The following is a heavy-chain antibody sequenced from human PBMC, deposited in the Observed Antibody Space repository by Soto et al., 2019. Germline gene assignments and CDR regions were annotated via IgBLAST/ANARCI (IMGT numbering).Heavy chain of an antibody. CDR3: ATPACAATWCSPSHDLDH. D-gene: IGHD2-2*01. V-gene: IGHV1-69*09. J-gene: IGHJ4*02. CDR1: VGTFVRHV. CDR2: INPLSGIP. Sequence: QVQLVQSGAEVQKPESSVKVSCKTSVGTFVRHVISWVRQSPGQGPEWMGKINPLSGIPNYAQKFQDRVTFTADTDSSTAYMELSSLRSDDTAVYYCATPACAATWCSPSHDLDHWGQGTLVTVSS.